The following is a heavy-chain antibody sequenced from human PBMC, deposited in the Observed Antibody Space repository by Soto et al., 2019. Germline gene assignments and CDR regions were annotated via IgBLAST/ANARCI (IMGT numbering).Heavy chain of an antibody. CDR1: GFNFTVYA. D-gene: IGHD6-19*01. V-gene: IGHV3-23*01. Sequence: EMQLLQSGGGLVQPEGSLRLSCVASGFNFTVYAMSWVRQAPGKGLEWISRIGETGATLHYADSVKGRFTVSRDNSQKTVSLEIHSPRVDDTAVYYCVKGGWADSWGQGTLVTVSS. CDR3: VKGGWADS. CDR2: IGETGATL. J-gene: IGHJ4*02.